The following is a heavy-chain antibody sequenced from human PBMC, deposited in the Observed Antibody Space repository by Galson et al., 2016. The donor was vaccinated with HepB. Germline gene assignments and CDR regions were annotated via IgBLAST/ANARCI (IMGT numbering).Heavy chain of an antibody. CDR1: GFTFSNYA. CDR3: AKKSLVAGTATYVFDN. Sequence: SLRLSCAASGFTFSNYAMSWVRQAPGKGLEWVSAISGSGGSTYYADSVQGRFTISRDNSKNTLYLQMNSLRAVDTSVYYCAKKSLVAGTATYVFDNWGQGTLVTVSS. CDR2: ISGSGGST. D-gene: IGHD6-19*01. V-gene: IGHV3-23*01. J-gene: IGHJ4*02.